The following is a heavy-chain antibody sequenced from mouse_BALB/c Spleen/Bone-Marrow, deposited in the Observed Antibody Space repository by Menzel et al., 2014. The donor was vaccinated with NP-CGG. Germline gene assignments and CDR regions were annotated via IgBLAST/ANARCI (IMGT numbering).Heavy chain of an antibody. CDR1: GFTFTDYY. V-gene: IGHV7-3*02. J-gene: IGHJ1*01. CDR3: ARDINYDIYWYFDV. D-gene: IGHD2-4*01. CDR2: NRNKANGYTT. Sequence: EVKLVESGGGLAQPGGSLRLSCATSGFTFTDYYMSWVRQPPGKALEWLGFNRNKANGYTTEYSASVKGRFTISRDNSQSILYLQMNTLRAEDSATYYCARDINYDIYWYFDVWGAGTTVTVSS.